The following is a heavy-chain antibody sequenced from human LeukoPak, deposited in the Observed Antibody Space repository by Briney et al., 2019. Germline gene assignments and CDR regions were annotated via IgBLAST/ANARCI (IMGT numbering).Heavy chain of an antibody. J-gene: IGHJ4*02. D-gene: IGHD3-16*01. V-gene: IGHV4-59*01. CDR1: GGSISSYY. CDR2: IFYSGST. Sequence: SETLSLTCPVSGGSISSYYWSWIRQSPGKGLEWIGYIFYSGSTNYNPSLKSRVTISIDTSKNHFSLKLSSVTAADTAVYYCAGGFDSNPDYWGQGTLVTVSS. CDR3: AGGFDSNPDY.